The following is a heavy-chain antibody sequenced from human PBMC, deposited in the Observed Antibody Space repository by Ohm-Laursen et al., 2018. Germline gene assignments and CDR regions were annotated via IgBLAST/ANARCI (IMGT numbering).Heavy chain of an antibody. D-gene: IGHD2-15*01. CDR3: ARVDCSGDSCYSADY. V-gene: IGHV1-18*01. CDR2: ISAHNGNT. Sequence: SVKVSCKASGYTFTSYGISWVRQAPGQGLEWLGWISAHNGNTKNAQKVQGRVSMTTDTSTRTAYMELRSLRSDDTAVYYCARVDCSGDSCYSADYWGQGTLVTVSS. J-gene: IGHJ4*02. CDR1: GYTFTSYG.